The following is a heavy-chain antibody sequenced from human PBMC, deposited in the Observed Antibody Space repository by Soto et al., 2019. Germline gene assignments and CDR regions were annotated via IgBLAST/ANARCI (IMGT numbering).Heavy chain of an antibody. CDR2: IYYSGST. V-gene: IGHV4-31*03. CDR3: ARSVFP. J-gene: IGHJ5*02. Sequence: QVQLQESGPGLVKPSQTLSLTCTVSGGSISSGGYYWNWIRQHPGKGLEWIGYIYYSGSTYYNPSPXCXVTIAVDTAKNQFSLKLSSVTAADTAVYYCARSVFPWGQGTLVTVSS. CDR1: GGSISSGGYY.